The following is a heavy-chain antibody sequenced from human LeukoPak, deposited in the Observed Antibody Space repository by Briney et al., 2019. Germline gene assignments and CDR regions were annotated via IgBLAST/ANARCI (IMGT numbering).Heavy chain of an antibody. CDR2: TYYRSKWYN. CDR3: ARDSTPYTVTTQYYFDY. CDR1: GDSVSSNSAA. Sequence: SQTLSLTCAISGDSVSSNSAAWNWIRQSPSRGLEWLGRTYYRSKWYNDYAVSVKSRITINPDTSKNQFSLQLNSVTPEDTAVYYCARDSTPYTVTTQYYFDYWGQGTLVTVSS. D-gene: IGHD4-11*01. V-gene: IGHV6-1*01. J-gene: IGHJ4*02.